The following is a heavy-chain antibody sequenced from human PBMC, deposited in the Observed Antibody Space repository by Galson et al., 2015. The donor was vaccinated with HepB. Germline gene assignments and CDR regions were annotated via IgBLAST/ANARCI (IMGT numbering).Heavy chain of an antibody. D-gene: IGHD3-22*01. J-gene: IGHJ4*02. Sequence: LRLSCAASGFTFSSYAMSWVRQAPGKGLEWVSAISGSGGSTYYADSVKGRFTISRDNSKNTLYLQMNSLRAEDTAVYYCAKQISTPFGFDYYDSSGFDYWGQGTLVTVSS. V-gene: IGHV3-23*01. CDR1: GFTFSSYA. CDR2: ISGSGGST. CDR3: AKQISTPFGFDYYDSSGFDY.